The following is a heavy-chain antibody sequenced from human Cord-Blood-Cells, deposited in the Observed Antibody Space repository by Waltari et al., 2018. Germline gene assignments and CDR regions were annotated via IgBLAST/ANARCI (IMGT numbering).Heavy chain of an antibody. Sequence: QLQLQESGPGLVKPSETLSLTCTVSGGSISSSSYYWGWIRQPPGKGLEWIGSIYYSGSTYDNPSLKSRVTISVDTSKNQFSLKLSSVTAADTAVYYCARHVRVGSGWYDACDIWGQGTMVTVSS. V-gene: IGHV4-39*01. CDR1: GGSISSSSYY. D-gene: IGHD6-19*01. CDR3: ARHVRVGSGWYDACDI. CDR2: IYYSGST. J-gene: IGHJ3*02.